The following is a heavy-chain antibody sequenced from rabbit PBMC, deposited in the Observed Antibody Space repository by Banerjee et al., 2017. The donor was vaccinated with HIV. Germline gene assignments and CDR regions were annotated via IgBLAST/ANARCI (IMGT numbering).Heavy chain of an antibody. CDR2: IYVGSSGST. Sequence: QEQLVESGGDLVQPEGSLTLTCTASGFSFSSNYWICWVRQAPGKGLEWITSIYVGSSGSTYYASWAKGRFTISKTSSTTVTLQMTSLAAADTATYFCARESYVGSAGYYPTYYFDLWGQGTLVTVS. D-gene: IGHD1-1*01. J-gene: IGHJ4*01. V-gene: IGHV1S45*01. CDR3: ARESYVGSAGYYPTYYFDL. CDR1: GFSFSSNYW.